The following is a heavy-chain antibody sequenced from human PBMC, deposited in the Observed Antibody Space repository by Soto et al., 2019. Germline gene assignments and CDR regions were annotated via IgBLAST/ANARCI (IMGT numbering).Heavy chain of an antibody. CDR1: GYSFSSYG. J-gene: IGHJ6*02. V-gene: IGHV1-18*01. Sequence: GASVKVSCKASGYSFSSYGVSWVRQAPGQGLEWMGWISAHSGKTNYAQKVQDRVTMTTDTSTSTAYMELRSLTSDDTAVYYCARDRVPEGGKYHDILTVDHYDGYYYAMDVWG. D-gene: IGHD3-9*01. CDR2: ISAHSGKT. CDR3: ARDRVPEGGKYHDILTVDHYDGYYYAMDV.